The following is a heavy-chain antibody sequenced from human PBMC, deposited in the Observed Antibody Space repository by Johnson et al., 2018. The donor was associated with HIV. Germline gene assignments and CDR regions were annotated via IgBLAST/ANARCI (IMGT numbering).Heavy chain of an antibody. V-gene: IGHV3-13*01. J-gene: IGHJ3*01. CDR1: GFTFSSYA. CDR3: ARSASKYDAFDV. CDR2: IGAGGDT. Sequence: VQLVESGGGVVRPGGSLRLSCAASGFTFSSYAMHWVRQAIGKGLEWVSGIGAGGDTYYAGSVKGRFTISRENAKNSLFLQMNNLGAGDTAVYYCARSASKYDAFDVWGQGTMVTVSS.